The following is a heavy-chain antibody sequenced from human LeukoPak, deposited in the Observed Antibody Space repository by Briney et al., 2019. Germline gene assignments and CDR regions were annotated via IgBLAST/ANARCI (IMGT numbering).Heavy chain of an antibody. CDR2: INSNSGGT. V-gene: IGHV1-2*02. D-gene: IGHD2-2*03. CDR1: GYTFTGHY. Sequence: ASVKVSCKASGYTFTGHYMHWVRQAPGQGLEWMGWINSNSGGTNYAQKFQGRVTMTRDTSISTAYMELSRLRSDDTAVYYCARLEIVVVPAAIFGSGSYGWFDPWGQGTLVTVSS. J-gene: IGHJ5*02. CDR3: ARLEIVVVPAAIFGSGSYGWFDP.